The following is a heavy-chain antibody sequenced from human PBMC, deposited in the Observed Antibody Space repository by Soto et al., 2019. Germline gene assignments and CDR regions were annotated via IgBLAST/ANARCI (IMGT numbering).Heavy chain of an antibody. V-gene: IGHV3-66*01. CDR2: IHSGGTT. CDR3: ARDSNSPALFGY. Sequence: EVQLVESGGGLVQPGGSLRLSCAGSGFSVSSSYMGWVRQAPGKGLEWISAIHSGGTTYDADSVKGRFTISRDTSKNTVYLQMNSLRVEDTAVYYCARDSNSPALFGYWGQGSLVIVSS. J-gene: IGHJ4*02. CDR1: GFSVSSSY.